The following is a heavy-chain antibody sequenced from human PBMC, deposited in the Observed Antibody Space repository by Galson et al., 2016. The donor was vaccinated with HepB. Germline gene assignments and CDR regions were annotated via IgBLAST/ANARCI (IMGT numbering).Heavy chain of an antibody. CDR1: GFSKSTSGVG. CDR2: VYWNDDQ. D-gene: IGHD2-2*01. J-gene: IGHJ5*02. CDR3: ALVIPVTGRWFDP. Sequence: QVKPTQTLTLTCTFSGFSKSTSGVGVGWIRQPPRKALEWLALVYWNDDQRDGLSLGSRLTITKATSRHQVVLTITNMDPMDTATYYCALVIPVTGRWFDPWGPGTLVTVSS. V-gene: IGHV2-5*01.